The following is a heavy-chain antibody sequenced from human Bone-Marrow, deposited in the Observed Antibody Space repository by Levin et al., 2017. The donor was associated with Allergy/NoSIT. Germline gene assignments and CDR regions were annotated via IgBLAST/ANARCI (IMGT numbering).Heavy chain of an antibody. CDR2: ISGNGANP. Sequence: HPGGSLRLSCAASGFPFSGYAMGWVRQAPGKGLDWVSSISGNGANPYYADSVRGRFTISRDNSKNTLYLQMNSLRAEDTAIYYCAKDPPGGVVNGGRAFDYWGQGALVTVSS. CDR1: GFPFSGYA. CDR3: AKDPPGGVVNGGRAFDY. V-gene: IGHV3-23*01. J-gene: IGHJ4*02. D-gene: IGHD3-16*01.